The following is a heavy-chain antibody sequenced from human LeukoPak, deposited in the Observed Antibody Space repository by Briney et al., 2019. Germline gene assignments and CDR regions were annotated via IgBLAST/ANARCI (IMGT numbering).Heavy chain of an antibody. D-gene: IGHD5-24*01. CDR1: GGSIRSYY. CDR2: IYYSGST. Sequence: SETLSLTCTVSGGSIRSYYWSWIRQPPGKGLEWIGYIYYSGSTNYNPSLKSRVTMSVDTPKNQFSLKLSSVTAADTAVYYCARAPVGRDGYNSVDFWGQGTLVTVSS. V-gene: IGHV4-59*12. J-gene: IGHJ4*02. CDR3: ARAPVGRDGYNSVDF.